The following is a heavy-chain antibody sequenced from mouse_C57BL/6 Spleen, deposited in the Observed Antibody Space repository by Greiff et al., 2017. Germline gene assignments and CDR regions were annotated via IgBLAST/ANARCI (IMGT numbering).Heavy chain of an antibody. V-gene: IGHV1-82*01. J-gene: IGHJ2*01. CDR3: ARTDYDYFDY. D-gene: IGHD2-4*01. Sequence: VKVVESGPELVKPGASVKISCKASGYAFSSSWMNWVKQRPGKGLEWIGRIYPGDGDTNYNGKFKGKATLTADKSSSTAYMQLSSLTSEDSAVYCCARTDYDYFDYWGQGTTLTVSS. CDR1: GYAFSSSW. CDR2: IYPGDGDT.